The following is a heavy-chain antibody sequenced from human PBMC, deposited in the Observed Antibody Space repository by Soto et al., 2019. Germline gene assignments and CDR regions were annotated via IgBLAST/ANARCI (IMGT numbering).Heavy chain of an antibody. D-gene: IGHD3-16*01. CDR2: ISGSGST. CDR3: AKALRFTFTTGYYMDV. CDR1: GFTVSSYA. Sequence: EVQLLESGGGLVQPGGSLRLSCAASGFTVSSYAMSWVRQAPGKGLEWVSVISGSGSTYSADSVKGRFTISRDRSKNTVYLQMTSLRAEYTAVYYCAKALRFTFTTGYYMDVWGRGTTVTVSS. J-gene: IGHJ6*03. V-gene: IGHV3-23*01.